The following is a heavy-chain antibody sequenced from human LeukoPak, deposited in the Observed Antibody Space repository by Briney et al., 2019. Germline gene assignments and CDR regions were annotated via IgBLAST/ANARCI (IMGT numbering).Heavy chain of an antibody. CDR1: GFTFSNAW. CDR3: TTGLLRYFDWFPSFDY. V-gene: IGHV3-15*01. CDR2: IKSKTDGGTT. J-gene: IGHJ4*02. D-gene: IGHD3-9*01. Sequence: GGSLRLSCAASGFTFSNAWMSWVRQAPGKGLEWVGRIKSKTDGGTTDYAAPVKGRFTISRDDSKSIAYLQMNSLKTEDTAVYYCTTGLLRYFDWFPSFDYWGQGTLVTVSS.